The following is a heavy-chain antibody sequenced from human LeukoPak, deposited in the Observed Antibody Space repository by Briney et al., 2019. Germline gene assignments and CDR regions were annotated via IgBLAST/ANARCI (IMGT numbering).Heavy chain of an antibody. V-gene: IGHV4-4*07. CDR2: IYTSGST. CDR1: GGSISSYY. CDR3: ARYGYSSSWYYFDY. J-gene: IGHJ4*02. D-gene: IGHD6-13*01. Sequence: PSETLSLTCTVSGGSISSYYWSWIRQPAGKGLEWIGRIYTSGSTNYNPSLKSRVTMSVDTSKNQFSLKLSSVTAADTAVYYCARYGYSSSWYYFDYWGQGTLVTVSS.